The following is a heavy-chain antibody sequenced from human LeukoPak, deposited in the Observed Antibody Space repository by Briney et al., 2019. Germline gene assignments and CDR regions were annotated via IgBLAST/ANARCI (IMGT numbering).Heavy chain of an antibody. V-gene: IGHV1-69*13. Sequence: SVKVSCKASGGTFSSYAISWVRQAPGQGLEWMGGIIPMFGTANYAQKFRGRVTIIADESTSTAYMELSSLRSEDTAVYYCARFGTSSSRFFDQWGQGTLVTVSS. CDR2: IIPMFGTA. CDR1: GGTFSSYA. CDR3: ARFGTSSSRFFDQ. D-gene: IGHD6-6*01. J-gene: IGHJ4*02.